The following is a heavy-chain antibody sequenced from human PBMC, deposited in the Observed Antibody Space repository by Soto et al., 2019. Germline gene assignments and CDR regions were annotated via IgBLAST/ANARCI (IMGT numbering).Heavy chain of an antibody. Sequence: VQLQQWGAGLLKPSETLSLTCAVYGGSFSGYHWSWFRQPPGKGLEWIGEINPSGRINYNPSLKSRVTISVDTSKNQFSLNLSSVTAADTAVYYCATFVGATTVTRGSPRDYWGQGTLVTVSS. J-gene: IGHJ4*02. CDR3: ATFVGATTVTRGSPRDY. CDR2: INPSGRI. V-gene: IGHV4-34*01. CDR1: GGSFSGYH. D-gene: IGHD4-4*01.